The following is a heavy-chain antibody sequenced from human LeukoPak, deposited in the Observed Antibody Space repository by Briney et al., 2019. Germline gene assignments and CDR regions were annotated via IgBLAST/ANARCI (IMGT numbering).Heavy chain of an antibody. CDR2: IYYSGST. J-gene: IGHJ6*03. Sequence: PSETLSLTCTVSGGSISSYYWSWIRQPPGKGLEWIGYIYYSGSTNYNPSLKSRVTISVDTSKNQFSLKLSSATAADTAVYYCARGASSSSGGYYYYYMDVWGKGTTVTVSS. CDR1: GGSISSYY. V-gene: IGHV4-59*01. D-gene: IGHD6-6*01. CDR3: ARGASSSSGGYYYYYMDV.